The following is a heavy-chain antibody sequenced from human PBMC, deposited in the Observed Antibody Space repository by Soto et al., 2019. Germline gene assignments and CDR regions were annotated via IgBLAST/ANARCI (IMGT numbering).Heavy chain of an antibody. Sequence: SDTLSLTCTVSGGSISSYYWSWIRQPPGKGLEWIGYIYYSGSTNYNPSLKSRVTISVDTSKNQFSLKLSSVTAADTAVYYCARGVYYDGTGEIYSWA. D-gene: IGHD3-22*01. J-gene: IGHJ5*01. CDR1: GGSISSYY. CDR2: IYYSGST. V-gene: IGHV4-59*01. CDR3: ARGVYYDGTGEIYS.